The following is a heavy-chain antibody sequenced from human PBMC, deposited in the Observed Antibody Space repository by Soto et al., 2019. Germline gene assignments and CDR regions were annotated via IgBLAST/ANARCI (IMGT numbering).Heavy chain of an antibody. CDR3: TRDASRDSSARGWFDP. V-gene: IGHV3-21*01. Sequence: WWSLRLSCSASGFTFRSFTMNWVRQAPGKGLEWVSTISSNSAYIYYTDALRGRFTISRDNAKNSLHLQMNSLRAEDTAVYYCTRDASRDSSARGWFDPWGPGTLVPSPQ. CDR1: GFTFRSFT. CDR2: ISSNSAYI. J-gene: IGHJ5*02. D-gene: IGHD6-13*01.